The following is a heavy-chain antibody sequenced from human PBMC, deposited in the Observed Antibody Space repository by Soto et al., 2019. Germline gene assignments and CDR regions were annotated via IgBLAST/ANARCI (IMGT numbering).Heavy chain of an antibody. V-gene: IGHV3-74*01. CDR2: INSDGSST. CDR1: GFTFSSYW. CDR3: ARGHCFEGCWFDP. Sequence: GGSLRLSCAASGFTFSSYWMHWVRQAPGKGLVWVSRINSDGSSTSYADSVKGRFTISRDNAKNTLYLQMNSLRAEDAAVYDCARGHCFEGCWFDPWGQGTLVTVSS. D-gene: IGHD2-21*02. J-gene: IGHJ5*02.